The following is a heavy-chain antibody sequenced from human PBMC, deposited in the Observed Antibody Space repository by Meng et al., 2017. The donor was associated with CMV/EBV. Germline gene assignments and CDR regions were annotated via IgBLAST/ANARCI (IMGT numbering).Heavy chain of an antibody. V-gene: IGHV3-21*01. Sequence: GESLKISCAASGFTFSSYAMHWVRQAPGKGLEWVSSISSSSSYIYYADSVKGRFTISRDNAKNSLYLQMNSLRAEDTAVYYCARAGVPYDSSHYYGMDVWGQGTTVTVSS. CDR3: ARAGVPYDSSHYYGMDV. D-gene: IGHD3-3*01. J-gene: IGHJ6*02. CDR1: GFTFSSYA. CDR2: ISSSSSYI.